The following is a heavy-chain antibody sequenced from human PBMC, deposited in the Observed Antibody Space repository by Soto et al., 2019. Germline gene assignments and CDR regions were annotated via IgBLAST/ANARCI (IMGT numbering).Heavy chain of an antibody. Sequence: PGGSLRLSCAASGFTFSSYAMHWVRQAPGKGLEWVSYISSSCSTIYYADSVKGRFTISRDNAKNSLYLQMNSLRAEDTAVYYCARDSTWLTEIVVVPAAIDSRFPDAFDIWGQGTMVTVSS. CDR3: ARDSTWLTEIVVVPAAIDSRFPDAFDI. CDR2: ISSSCSTI. V-gene: IGHV3-48*01. J-gene: IGHJ3*02. D-gene: IGHD2-2*02. CDR1: GFTFSSYA.